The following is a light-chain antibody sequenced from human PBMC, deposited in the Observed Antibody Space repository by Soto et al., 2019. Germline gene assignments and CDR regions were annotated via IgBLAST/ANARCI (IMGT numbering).Light chain of an antibody. CDR1: SSDVGGYNY. V-gene: IGLV2-8*01. CDR2: EVS. J-gene: IGLJ1*01. Sequence: QSALTQPPSPSGSPGQSVTISCTGTSSDVGGYNYVSWYQQHPGKAPKLMIYEVSKRPSGVPDRFSGSKSGNTASLTVSGLQAEDEADYYCSSYAGSNNFFYVFGTGNEVPGL. CDR3: SSYAGSNNFFYV.